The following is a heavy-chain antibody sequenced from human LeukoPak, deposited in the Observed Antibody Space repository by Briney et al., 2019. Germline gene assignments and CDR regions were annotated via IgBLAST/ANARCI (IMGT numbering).Heavy chain of an antibody. V-gene: IGHV1-2*02. D-gene: IGHD1-26*01. Sequence: ASVKVSCKASRYTFTGYYMHWVRQAPGQGLEWMGWINPNSGGTNYAQKFQGRVTMTRDTSISTVYMELSRLRSDDTAVYYCARVMMVGATTDYWGQGTLVTVSS. CDR3: ARVMMVGATTDY. J-gene: IGHJ4*02. CDR1: RYTFTGYY. CDR2: INPNSGGT.